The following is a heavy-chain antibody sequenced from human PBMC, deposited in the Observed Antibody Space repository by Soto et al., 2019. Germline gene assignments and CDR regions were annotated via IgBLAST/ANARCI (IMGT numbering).Heavy chain of an antibody. CDR1: GGSISSSSYY. Sequence: PSETLSLTCTVSGGSISSSSYYWGWIRQPPGKGLEWIGSIYYSGSTYYNPSLKSRVTISVDTSKNQFSLKLSSVTAADTAVYYCARGPNYYDSSGYYPRPDAFDIWRQGTMVTVSS. CDR3: ARGPNYYDSSGYYPRPDAFDI. D-gene: IGHD3-22*01. J-gene: IGHJ3*02. V-gene: IGHV4-39*01. CDR2: IYYSGST.